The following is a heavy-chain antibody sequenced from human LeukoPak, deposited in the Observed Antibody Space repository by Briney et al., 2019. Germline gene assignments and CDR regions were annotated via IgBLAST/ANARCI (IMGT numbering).Heavy chain of an antibody. Sequence: PGGSLRLSCSASGFPFSSYAMHWVRQAPGKGLEYVSAISDSGGSTYYADSVKGRFTISRDNSKNTLYLQMSSLRAEDTAVYYCARVGYNSGWYEYWGQGTSVTVSS. CDR3: ARVGYNSGWYEY. CDR2: ISDSGGST. CDR1: GFPFSSYA. V-gene: IGHV3-64D*09. J-gene: IGHJ4*02. D-gene: IGHD6-19*01.